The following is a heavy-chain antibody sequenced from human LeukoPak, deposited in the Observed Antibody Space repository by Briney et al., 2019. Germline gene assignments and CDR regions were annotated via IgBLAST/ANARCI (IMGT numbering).Heavy chain of an antibody. CDR2: IYYSGST. V-gene: IGHV4-59*01. Sequence: KASETLSLTCTVSGGSISSYYWSWIRQPPGKGLEWIGYIYYSGSTNYNPSLKSRVTISVDTSKNQFSLKLSSVTAADTAVYYCARGSNVYDFWSGYSASSYFDYWGQGTLVSVSS. J-gene: IGHJ4*02. CDR3: ARGSNVYDFWSGYSASSYFDY. CDR1: GGSISSYY. D-gene: IGHD3-3*01.